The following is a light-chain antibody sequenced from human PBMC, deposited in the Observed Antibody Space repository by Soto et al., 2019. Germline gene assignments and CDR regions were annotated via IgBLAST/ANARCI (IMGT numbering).Light chain of an antibody. CDR2: GNI. CDR1: SSNIGAGYD. Sequence: QSVLTQPPSVSGAPGQRVTISCTGSSSNIGAGYDVHWYQQRPGTAPKLLIFGNINRPSGVPDRFSGSKSGSSASLAISGLQAEDEGDYYCQSYDSSLSGSYAFGTGTKVTVL. CDR3: QSYDSSLSGSYA. J-gene: IGLJ1*01. V-gene: IGLV1-40*01.